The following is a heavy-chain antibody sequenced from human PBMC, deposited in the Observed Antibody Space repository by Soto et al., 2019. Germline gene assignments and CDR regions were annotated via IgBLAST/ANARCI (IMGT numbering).Heavy chain of an antibody. CDR3: VRGSSCSNGVRYNLGWFGP. CDR2: IWPDGNDK. Sequence: GGSLRLSCTASGFTFSTFALHWVRQGPGKGLGWVAIIWPDGNDKYYADSVKGRFTISSDNSKNTLSLQMNSLRAEDTAVYYCVRGSSCSNGVRYNLGWFGPWGQGTLVTVSS. D-gene: IGHD2-8*01. V-gene: IGHV3-33*01. CDR1: GFTFSTFA. J-gene: IGHJ5*02.